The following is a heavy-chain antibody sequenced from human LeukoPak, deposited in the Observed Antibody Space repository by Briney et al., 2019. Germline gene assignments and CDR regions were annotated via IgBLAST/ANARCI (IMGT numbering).Heavy chain of an antibody. V-gene: IGHV4-39*07. J-gene: IGHJ4*02. Sequence: TSETLSLTCTVSGGSISSSSYYWGWIRQPPGKGLEWIGSIYYSGSTYYNPSLKSRVTISVDTSKNQFSLKLSSVTAADTAVYYCARVGRVVVPSSYCFDYWGQGTLVTVSS. CDR3: ARVGRVVVPSSYCFDY. D-gene: IGHD2-15*01. CDR2: IYYSGST. CDR1: GGSISSSSYY.